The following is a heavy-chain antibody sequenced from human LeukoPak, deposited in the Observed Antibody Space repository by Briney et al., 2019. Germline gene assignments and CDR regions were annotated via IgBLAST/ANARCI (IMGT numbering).Heavy chain of an antibody. Sequence: SETLSLTCAVYGGSFSGYYWSWIRQPPGKGLEWIGEINHSGSTNYNPSLKSRVTISVDTSKNQFSLKLSSVTAVDTAVYYCARFAYCGGHCWYYFDYWGQGSLVTVSS. CDR1: GGSFSGYY. J-gene: IGHJ4*02. CDR3: ARFAYCGGHCWYYFDY. D-gene: IGHD2-21*02. V-gene: IGHV4-34*01. CDR2: INHSGST.